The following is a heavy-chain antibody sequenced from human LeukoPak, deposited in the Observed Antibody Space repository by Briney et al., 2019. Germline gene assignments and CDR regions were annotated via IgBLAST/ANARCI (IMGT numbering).Heavy chain of an antibody. V-gene: IGHV3-30*18. CDR1: GFTFSSYG. D-gene: IGHD6-13*01. CDR2: ISYDGSNK. Sequence: GGSLRLSCAASGFTFSSYGMHWVRQAPGKGLEWVAAISYDGSNKYYADSVKGRFTISRDNSKNTLYLQMNSLRAEDTAVYYCAKDRASSSWFDPWGQGTLVTVSS. J-gene: IGHJ5*02. CDR3: AKDRASSSWFDP.